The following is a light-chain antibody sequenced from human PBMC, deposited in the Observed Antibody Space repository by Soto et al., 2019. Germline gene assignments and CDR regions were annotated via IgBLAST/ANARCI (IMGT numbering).Light chain of an antibody. J-gene: IGKJ2*01. CDR2: GAS. V-gene: IGKV3-15*01. Sequence: EIVLTQSPATLSVSPGERATLSCRASQSVSSNLAWYQQRGGQAPRLLMHGASTRATGIPARFSGSESGTEFTLTISILQSEDFAVYYCQQYTNWPVTFGQGTKLEI. CDR3: QQYTNWPVT. CDR1: QSVSSN.